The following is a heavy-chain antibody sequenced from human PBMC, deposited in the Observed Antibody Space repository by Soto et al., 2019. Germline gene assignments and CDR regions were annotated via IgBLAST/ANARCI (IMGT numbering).Heavy chain of an antibody. J-gene: IGHJ1*01. CDR2: IYYSGST. CDR1: GGSLSSGDYY. D-gene: IGHD6-19*01. V-gene: IGHV4-30-4*02. CDR3: ARAGRAVASREYFQR. Sequence: PSETMSLTCTVSGGSLSSGDYYWSWIRQPPGKGLEWIGYIYYSGSTYYNPSLKSRVTISVDTSKNQFSLKLSSVTAADTAVYYCARAGRAVASREYFQRWGQGTLVTVSS.